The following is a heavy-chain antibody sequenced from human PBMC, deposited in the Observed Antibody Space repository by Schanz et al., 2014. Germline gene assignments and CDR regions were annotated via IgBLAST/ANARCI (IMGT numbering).Heavy chain of an antibody. CDR1: GFTFSNNW. D-gene: IGHD3-16*02. CDR3: VRDERVISGVWFDP. J-gene: IGHJ5*02. V-gene: IGHV3-74*01. CDR2: IDGEGSDT. Sequence: LLVESGGGLVQPGGSLRLSCAASGFTFSNNWMHWFRQGPGKGLSWVARIDGEGSDTRYADSVKGRFTISRDNARTPVSLQMNSLRAASSAVYYCVRDERVISGVWFDPWGQGTLVTVSS.